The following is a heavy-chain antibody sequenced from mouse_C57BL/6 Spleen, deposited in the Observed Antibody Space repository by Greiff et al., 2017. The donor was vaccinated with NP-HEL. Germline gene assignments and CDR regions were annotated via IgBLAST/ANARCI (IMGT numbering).Heavy chain of an antibody. D-gene: IGHD2-4*01. Sequence: EVKLMESGGGLVQPGGSLSLSCAASVFTFTDYYMSWVRQPPGKALEWLGFIRNKANGYTTEYSASVKGRFTISRDNSQSILYLQMNALRAEDSGTYYCARYINDYDGGVYAMDYWGQRTSVTVSS. J-gene: IGHJ4*01. V-gene: IGHV7-3*01. CDR2: IRNKANGYTT. CDR3: ARYINDYDGGVYAMDY. CDR1: VFTFTDYY.